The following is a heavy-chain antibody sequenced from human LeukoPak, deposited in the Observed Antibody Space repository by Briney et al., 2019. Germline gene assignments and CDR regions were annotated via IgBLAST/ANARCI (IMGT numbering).Heavy chain of an antibody. CDR3: ARSQFDY. J-gene: IGHJ4*02. Sequence: GGSLRLSCATSGFAFGSYWMLWVRQAPGKGLVWVSRSGDGSTTTYADSVKGRFTISRDNTKNILYLEMNSLRAEDTAIYYCARSQFDYWGQGILVTVSS. V-gene: IGHV3-74*01. CDR1: GFAFGSYW. CDR2: SGDGSTT.